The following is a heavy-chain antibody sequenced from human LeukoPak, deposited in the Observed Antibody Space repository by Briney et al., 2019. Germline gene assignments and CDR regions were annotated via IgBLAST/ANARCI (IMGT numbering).Heavy chain of an antibody. D-gene: IGHD5-12*01. Sequence: PSETLSLTCAVSGGSISSGGYSWSWIRQPPGKGLEWIGYIYHSGSTYYNPSLKSRVTISVDRSKNQSSLKLSSVTAADTAVYYCARGYSGPGGAFDIWGQGTMVTVSS. CDR2: IYHSGST. CDR3: ARGYSGPGGAFDI. CDR1: GGSISSGGYS. V-gene: IGHV4-30-2*01. J-gene: IGHJ3*02.